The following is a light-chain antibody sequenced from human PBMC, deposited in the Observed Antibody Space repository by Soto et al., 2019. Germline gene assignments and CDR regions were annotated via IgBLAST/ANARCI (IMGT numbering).Light chain of an antibody. CDR1: SSDVGGYNF. Sequence: QSSLTHPPSASGSPGQSVTISCTGTSSDVGGYNFVSWFQQHPGKVPKLIMYEVSKRPSGVPDRFSGSKSGNTASLTVSGLQADDEADYYCSSYAATVYVFGTGTKVTVL. V-gene: IGLV2-8*01. J-gene: IGLJ1*01. CDR3: SSYAATVYV. CDR2: EVS.